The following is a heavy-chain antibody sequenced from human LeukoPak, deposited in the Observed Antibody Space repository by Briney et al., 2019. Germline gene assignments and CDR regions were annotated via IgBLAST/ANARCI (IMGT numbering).Heavy chain of an antibody. CDR2: ISASSGNI. CDR1: GFTFSSYS. J-gene: IGHJ3*01. V-gene: IGHV3-48*01. D-gene: IGHD3-16*01. Sequence: GGSLRLSCAASGFTFSSYSLNWVRQAPGKGLEWVSYISASSGNIKYADSVKGRFTISRDNAKNLLYLQMNSLRAEDTAVYYCARDYLWAFDFWGQGTMVTVSS. CDR3: ARDYLWAFDF.